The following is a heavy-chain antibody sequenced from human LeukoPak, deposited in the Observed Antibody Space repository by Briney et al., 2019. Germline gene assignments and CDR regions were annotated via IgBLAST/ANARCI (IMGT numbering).Heavy chain of an antibody. D-gene: IGHD5-18*01. Sequence: GGSLRLSCAASGFTFSTYAMSWVRQAPGKGLEWVSGISDSGGTTYYADSVKGRFTISRDNSKNTLYLQMNSLRAEDTAVYYCAKARHGAWIQAHWGQGTLVTVSS. CDR1: GFTFSTYA. CDR2: ISDSGGTT. CDR3: AKARHGAWIQAH. J-gene: IGHJ4*02. V-gene: IGHV3-23*01.